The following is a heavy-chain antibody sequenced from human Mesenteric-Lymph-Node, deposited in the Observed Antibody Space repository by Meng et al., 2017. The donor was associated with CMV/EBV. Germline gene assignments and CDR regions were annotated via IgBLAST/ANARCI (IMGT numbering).Heavy chain of an antibody. J-gene: IGHJ4*02. Sequence: GESLKISCAASGFTFSSYAMSWVRQAPGKGLEWVSYISRGFTTMYYADSVKGRFIISRDNAKNSLYLQMNSLRAEDTAVYYCARGDYYGVYWGQGTLVTVSS. V-gene: IGHV3-48*04. CDR1: GFTFSSYA. CDR3: ARGDYYGVY. CDR2: ISRGFTTM. D-gene: IGHD3-10*01.